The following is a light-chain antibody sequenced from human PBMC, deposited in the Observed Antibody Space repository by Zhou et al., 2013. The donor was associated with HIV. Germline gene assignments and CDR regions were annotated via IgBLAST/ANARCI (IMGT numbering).Light chain of an antibody. Sequence: ENQMTQSPSSLSASVGDRVTITCQASQDITKYLNWYQQKPGKAPKLLIYDASNLETGVPSRFSGSGSGTDFTFTISSLQPEDIATYYCQQYDNLPLTFGGGT. CDR1: QDITKY. CDR2: DAS. V-gene: IGKV1-33*01. J-gene: IGKJ4*01. CDR3: QQYDNLPLT.